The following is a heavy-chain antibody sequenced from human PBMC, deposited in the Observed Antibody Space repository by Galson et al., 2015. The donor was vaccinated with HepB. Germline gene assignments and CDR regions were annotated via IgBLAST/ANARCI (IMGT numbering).Heavy chain of an antibody. D-gene: IGHD5-12*01. CDR2: IYSGGST. CDR3: ASLYSGYDYTDY. V-gene: IGHV3-53*01. CDR1: GFTVSSNY. Sequence: SLRLSCAASGFTVSSNYMSWVRQAPGKGLEWVSVIYSGGSTYYADSVKGRFTISRDNSKNTLYLQMNSLRAEDTAVYYCASLYSGYDYTDYWGQGTLVTVSS. J-gene: IGHJ4*02.